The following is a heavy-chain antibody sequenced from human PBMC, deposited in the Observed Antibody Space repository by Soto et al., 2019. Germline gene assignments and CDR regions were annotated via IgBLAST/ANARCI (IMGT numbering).Heavy chain of an antibody. CDR1: GITFSDYY. CDR3: ARELDGMDV. Sequence: QVPLVESGGGLVKPGGSLRLSCAASGITFSDYYMSWIRQAPGKGLEWVSYISSGHYTEHADSVKGRFTTSRDNAKNSLYLQMISLRDDDTAVYYCARELDGMDVWGQGTTVTVYS. CDR2: ISSGHYT. J-gene: IGHJ6*02. V-gene: IGHV3-11*05.